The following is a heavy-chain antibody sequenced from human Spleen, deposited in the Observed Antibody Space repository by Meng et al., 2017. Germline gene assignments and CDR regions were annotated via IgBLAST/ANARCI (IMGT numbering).Heavy chain of an antibody. J-gene: IGHJ4*02. CDR2: IYHSGYT. CDR1: SDSLSNGYHY. CDR3: ARGSFTSGWGI. D-gene: IGHD6-19*01. Sequence: QVHLQESGPGLVKPSQTLSLTCTVSSDSLSNGYHYWGWIRQPPGKGLEWIGYIYHSGYTYYSPSLKSRVTISLDRSKTQFSLTVNSVTAADTAVYYCARGSFTSGWGIWGQGTLVTCYS. V-gene: IGHV4-30-4*01.